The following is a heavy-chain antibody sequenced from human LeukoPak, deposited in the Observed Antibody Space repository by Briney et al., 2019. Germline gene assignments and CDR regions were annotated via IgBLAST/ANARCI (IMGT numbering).Heavy chain of an antibody. V-gene: IGHV3-64*01. Sequence: GGSLRPSCAASGFTFSSYAMHWVRQAPGKGLEYVSAISSNGGSTYYANSVKGRFTISRDNSKNTLYLQMGSLRAEDMAVYYCARDARGSGWFGYYFDYWGQGTLVTVSS. CDR1: GFTFSSYA. D-gene: IGHD6-19*01. CDR3: ARDARGSGWFGYYFDY. J-gene: IGHJ4*02. CDR2: ISSNGGST.